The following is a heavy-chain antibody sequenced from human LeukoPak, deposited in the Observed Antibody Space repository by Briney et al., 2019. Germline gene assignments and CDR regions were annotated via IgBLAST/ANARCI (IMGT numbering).Heavy chain of an antibody. CDR2: INSGGSST. J-gene: IGHJ4*02. D-gene: IGHD3-16*02. Sequence: GGSLRLSCAASGFTFSSYWMRWVRQAPGKGLVWVSRINSGGSSTSYADSVKGRFTISRDNAKNTLYLQMNSLRAEDTAVYYCARAMTFGGVNVTPFDIWGQGTLVTVAS. CDR3: ARAMTFGGVNVTPFDI. V-gene: IGHV3-74*01. CDR1: GFTFSSYW.